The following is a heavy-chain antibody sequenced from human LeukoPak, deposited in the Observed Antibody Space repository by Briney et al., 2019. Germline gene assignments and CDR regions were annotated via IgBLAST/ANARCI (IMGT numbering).Heavy chain of an antibody. Sequence: GGSLRLSCAASGFTFSTYWMHWVRQAPGKGLVWVSRINTDGSSTTYADSVKGRFTLSRDNARNTLFLQMNSLRAEDTAVYYCARDPKNNYFDYWGQGTLVTVS. CDR2: INTDGSST. CDR3: ARDPKNNYFDY. J-gene: IGHJ4*02. CDR1: GFTFSTYW. V-gene: IGHV3-74*01.